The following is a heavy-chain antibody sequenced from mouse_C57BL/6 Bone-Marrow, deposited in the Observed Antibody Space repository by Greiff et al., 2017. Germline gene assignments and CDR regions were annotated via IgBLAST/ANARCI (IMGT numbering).Heavy chain of an antibody. Sequence: EVQRVESGGGLVKPGGSLKLSCASSGFTFSDYGMHWVRQAPEKGLEWVAYISSGSSTIYYADTVKGRFTISRANAKNTLFLQMTSLRSEDTAMYYCITTVVATYYAMDYWGQGTSVTVSS. CDR3: ITTVVATYYAMDY. CDR1: GFTFSDYG. CDR2: ISSGSSTI. V-gene: IGHV5-17*01. D-gene: IGHD1-1*01. J-gene: IGHJ4*01.